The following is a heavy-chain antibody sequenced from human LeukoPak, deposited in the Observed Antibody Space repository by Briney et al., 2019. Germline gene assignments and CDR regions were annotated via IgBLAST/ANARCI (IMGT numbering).Heavy chain of an antibody. CDR1: GFTFSSYG. CDR3: ANLRPPKQQLSYRYYYYYMDV. Sequence: GGSLRLSCAASGFTFSSYGMHWVRQAPGKGLEWVAFIRYDGSNKYYADSVKGRFTISRDNSKNTLYLQMNSLRAEDTAVYYCANLRPPKQQLSYRYYYYYMDVWGKGTTVTVSS. CDR2: IRYDGSNK. D-gene: IGHD6-13*01. V-gene: IGHV3-30*02. J-gene: IGHJ6*03.